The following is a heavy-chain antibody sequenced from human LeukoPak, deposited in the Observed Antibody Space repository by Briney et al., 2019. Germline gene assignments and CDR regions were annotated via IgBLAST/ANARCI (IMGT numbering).Heavy chain of an antibody. D-gene: IGHD6-19*01. V-gene: IGHV3-48*04. CDR3: ARGRAGYYFDY. CDR1: KFTFSCCS. J-gene: IGHJ4*02. Sequence: PGGSLRLSCAASKFTFSCCSMTWVRQAPGKGLEWVSYITSSSSSINYADSVKGRFTISRDNAKNSLYLQMDSLRAEDTAVYYCARGRAGYYFDYWGQGTLVTVSS. CDR2: ITSSSSSI.